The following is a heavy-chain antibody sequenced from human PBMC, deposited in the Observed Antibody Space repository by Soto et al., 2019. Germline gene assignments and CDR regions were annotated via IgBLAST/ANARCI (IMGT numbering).Heavy chain of an antibody. J-gene: IGHJ6*02. CDR2: IYYSGST. D-gene: IGHD2-2*02. Sequence: SETLSLTCTVSGGSISSGGYYWSWIRQHPGKGLEWIGYIYYSGSTYYNPSLKSRVTISVDTSKNQFSLKLSSVTAADTAVYYCARWNRWGPAAIRRLNYSHYSGMEVWGHGTMVTVSS. V-gene: IGHV4-31*03. CDR3: ARWNRWGPAAIRRLNYSHYSGMEV. CDR1: GGSISSGGYY.